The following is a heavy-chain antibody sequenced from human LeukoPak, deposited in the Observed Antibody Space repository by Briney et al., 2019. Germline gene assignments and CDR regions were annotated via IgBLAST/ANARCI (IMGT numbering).Heavy chain of an antibody. CDR2: IYHSGST. V-gene: IGHV4-30-2*01. D-gene: IGHD3-22*01. CDR3: ASSPSFAVPYYYDSSGFGAFDI. CDR1: GGSISSGGYS. Sequence: PSETLSLTCAVSGGSISSGGYSWSWIRQPPGKGLEWIGYIYHSGSTYYNPSLKSRVTISVDRSKNQFSLKLSSVTAADTAVYYCASSPSFAVPYYYDSSGFGAFDIWGQGTMVTVSS. J-gene: IGHJ3*02.